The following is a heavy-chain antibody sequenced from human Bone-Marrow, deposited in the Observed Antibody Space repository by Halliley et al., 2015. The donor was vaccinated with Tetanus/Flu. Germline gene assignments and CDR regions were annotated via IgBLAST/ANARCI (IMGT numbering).Heavy chain of an antibody. J-gene: IGHJ1*01. Sequence: SLRLSCAASGFAFSNFDFNWVRQAPGKGLEWVSYISGADGTVYPADSVKGRFTISRDNAKNSVFLPMSTLKAEDTAVYYCARNGLSGFAGGWPLAFGGRGPLVPVS. CDR2: ISGADGTV. V-gene: IGHV3-48*03. D-gene: IGHD2-8*01. CDR3: ARNGLSGFAGGWPLAF. CDR1: GFAFSNFD.